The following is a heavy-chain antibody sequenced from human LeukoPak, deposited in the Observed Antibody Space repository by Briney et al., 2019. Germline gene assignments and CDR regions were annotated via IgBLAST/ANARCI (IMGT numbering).Heavy chain of an antibody. D-gene: IGHD4-17*01. J-gene: IGHJ4*02. Sequence: SETLSLTCAVSGGSISSGIYSWNWIRQPPGKGLEWIGYIYHSGSTYYNPSLKSRVTILVDRSKNQFSLKLSSVTAADTAVYYCARDNGDYPYYFDFWGQGTLVPVSS. CDR2: IYHSGST. CDR3: ARDNGDYPYYFDF. CDR1: GGSISSGIYS. V-gene: IGHV4-30-2*01.